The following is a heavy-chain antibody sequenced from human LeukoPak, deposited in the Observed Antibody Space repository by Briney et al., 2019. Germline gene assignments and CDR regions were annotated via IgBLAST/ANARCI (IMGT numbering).Heavy chain of an antibody. V-gene: IGHV1-18*04. CDR2: ISAYNGNI. J-gene: IGHJ4*02. Sequence: ASVKVSCKASGYTFTSYGINWGRQAPGQGLEWMGWISAYNGNINYAQKFQGRVTMTTDTSTSTAYMELRSLRSDDTAVYYCARDLGAAGTLSFFEYWGQGTLVTVS. D-gene: IGHD6-13*01. CDR1: GYTFTSYG. CDR3: ARDLGAAGTLSFFEY.